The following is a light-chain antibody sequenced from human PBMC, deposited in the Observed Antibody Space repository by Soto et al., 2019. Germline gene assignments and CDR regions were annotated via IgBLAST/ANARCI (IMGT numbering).Light chain of an antibody. J-gene: IGLJ1*01. V-gene: IGLV1-51*02. CDR2: RNN. CDR3: GTWDSSLSVHV. Sequence: QSVLTQSPSASGTPGQRVTISCSGSRSNIGRNFAYWYQHVPGTAPRLLIQRNNKRPSGIPDRFSGSKSGTSATLGITGLQTGDEADYYCGTWDSSLSVHVFGTGTKLTVL. CDR1: RSNIGRNF.